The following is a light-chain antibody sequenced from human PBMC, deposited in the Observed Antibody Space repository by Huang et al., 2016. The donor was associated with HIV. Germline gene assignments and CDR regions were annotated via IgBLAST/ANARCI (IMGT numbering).Light chain of an antibody. CDR1: RSVSSN. CDR3: QQYNNWLLS. J-gene: IGKJ4*01. CDR2: GSS. Sequence: IVMTQSPATLSVSPGERVTVSGRANRSVSSNLAWYQQRPGLAPRLLIYGSSTRAPGIPARFSGSGSGTDFSLTISSLQSEDFALYYCQQYNNWLLSFGGGTRVDI. V-gene: IGKV3-15*01.